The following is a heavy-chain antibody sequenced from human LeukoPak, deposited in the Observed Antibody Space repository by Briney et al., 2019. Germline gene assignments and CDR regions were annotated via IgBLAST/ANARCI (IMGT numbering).Heavy chain of an antibody. CDR3: ARSNSSQLLSPLDY. Sequence: VKPSETLSLTCTVTGGSISIYCWSWIRQPAGKGLEWIGRIYTSGSTNYNPSLKSRVTRSVDTSKNQFSLKPSSVTAADTAVYYCARSNSSQLLSPLDYWGQGTLVTVSS. J-gene: IGHJ4*02. CDR2: IYTSGST. V-gene: IGHV4-4*07. D-gene: IGHD2-2*01. CDR1: GGSISIYC.